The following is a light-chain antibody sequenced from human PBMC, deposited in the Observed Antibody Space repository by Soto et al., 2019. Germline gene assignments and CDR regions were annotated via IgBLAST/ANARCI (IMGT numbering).Light chain of an antibody. CDR2: HAS. CDR3: QQSYTSPPVT. CDR1: RSISNY. J-gene: IGKJ4*01. Sequence: DIQMTQSPSSLSASVGDRVTIACRASRSISNYLNWYKQKPWEAPQLLIYHASNLQSGVPPRCSGSGSETDFTLTISSLQPEDFATYYCQQSYTSPPVTFGGGTKVEIK. V-gene: IGKV1-39*01.